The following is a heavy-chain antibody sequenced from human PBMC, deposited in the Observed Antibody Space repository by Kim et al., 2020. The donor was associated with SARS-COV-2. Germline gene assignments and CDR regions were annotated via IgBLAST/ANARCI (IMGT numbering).Heavy chain of an antibody. CDR2: INHSGST. J-gene: IGHJ3*02. CDR1: GGSFSGYY. CDR3: ARGSPGDWLSAFDI. D-gene: IGHD2-21*02. V-gene: IGHV4-34*01. Sequence: SETLSLTCAVYGGSFSGYYWSWIRQPPGKGLEWIGEINHSGSTNYNPSLKSRVTISVDTSKNQFSLKLSSVTAADTAVYYCARGSPGDWLSAFDIWGQGT.